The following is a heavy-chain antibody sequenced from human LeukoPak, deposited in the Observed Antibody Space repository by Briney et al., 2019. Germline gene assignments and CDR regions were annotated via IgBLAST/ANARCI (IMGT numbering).Heavy chain of an antibody. CDR1: GFTFSSYE. V-gene: IGHV3-48*03. Sequence: GGSLRLSCAASGFTFSSYEMNCVRQAAGKGLEWVSYISSIGSTIYYADSVKGRFTISRDNAKTSLYLQMNSRRAEDTAVYYCARDGKEDSSDYWGQGTLVTVSS. J-gene: IGHJ4*02. CDR2: ISSIGSTI. CDR3: ARDGKEDSSDY. D-gene: IGHD3-22*01.